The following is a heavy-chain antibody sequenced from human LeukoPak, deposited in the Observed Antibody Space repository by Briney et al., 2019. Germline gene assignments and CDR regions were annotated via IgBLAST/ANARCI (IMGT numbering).Heavy chain of an antibody. Sequence: SETLSLTCAVYGGSFSGYYWSWIRQPPGKGLEWLGEIYHSGSTNYNPSLKGRVTISVDKSKNQFSLKLSSVTAADTAVYYCARSPPMVRGVLDYWGQGTLVTVSS. CDR3: ARSPPMVRGVLDY. D-gene: IGHD3-10*01. CDR2: IYHSGST. J-gene: IGHJ4*02. CDR1: GGSFSGYY. V-gene: IGHV4-34*01.